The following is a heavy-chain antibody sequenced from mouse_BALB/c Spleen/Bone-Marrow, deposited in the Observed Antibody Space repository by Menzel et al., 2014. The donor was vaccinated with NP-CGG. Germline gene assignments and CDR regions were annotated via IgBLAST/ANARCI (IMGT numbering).Heavy chain of an antibody. J-gene: IGHJ4*01. CDR3: ARNYYYASSWSAMDY. CDR1: GYTFTSYW. V-gene: IGHV1-87*01. CDR2: IYPGDGDA. D-gene: IGHD1-1*01. Sequence: QVQLKESGAELARPGASVKLSCKASGYTFTSYWMQWVKQRPGQGLEWIGTIYPGDGDARYTQKFKGKATLTADKSSSTAYMQLSSLASEDSAVCYCARNYYYASSWSAMDYWGQGTSVTVSS.